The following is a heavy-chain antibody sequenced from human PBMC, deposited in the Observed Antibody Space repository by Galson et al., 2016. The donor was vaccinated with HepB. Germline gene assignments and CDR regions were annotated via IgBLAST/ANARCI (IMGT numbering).Heavy chain of an antibody. Sequence: SVKVSCKASGGTLNNFVISWVRQAPGQGLEWLGGIIFTLWPPNYAQKVQGRVTITADESTSTAYMELSSLRSEDTAVYYCARVAAAMRGPLDRWGQGTLVTVSS. D-gene: IGHD2-2*01. CDR2: IIFTLWPP. V-gene: IGHV1-69*13. J-gene: IGHJ5*02. CDR1: GGTLNNFV. CDR3: ARVAAAMRGPLDR.